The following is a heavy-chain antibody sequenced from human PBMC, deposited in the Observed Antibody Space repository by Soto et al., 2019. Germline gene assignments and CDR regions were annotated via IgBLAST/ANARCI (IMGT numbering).Heavy chain of an antibody. Sequence: VQLLESGGGLVPPGGSLRLSCAASGFTFTSYAMSWVRQAPGKGPEWVSLISGSGGSTYYADSVKGRFTISRDDSKNAVYLQMDSLRAEDTAVYYCAKQRGYSSGWYGAFDIWGQGTMVTVSS. CDR2: ISGSGGST. D-gene: IGHD6-19*01. CDR3: AKQRGYSSGWYGAFDI. V-gene: IGHV3-23*01. CDR1: GFTFTSYA. J-gene: IGHJ3*02.